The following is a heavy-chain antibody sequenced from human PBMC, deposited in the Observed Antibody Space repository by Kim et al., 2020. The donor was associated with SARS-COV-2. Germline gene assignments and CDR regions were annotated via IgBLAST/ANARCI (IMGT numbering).Heavy chain of an antibody. CDR1: GYTFTSYG. V-gene: IGHV1-18*04. D-gene: IGHD7-27*01. J-gene: IGHJ4*02. CDR2: ISAYNGNT. CDR3: ARDGGANWAQYYFDY. Sequence: ASVKVSCKASGYTFTSYGISWVRQAPGQGLEWMGWISAYNGNTNYAQKLQGRVTMTTDTSTSTAYMELRSLRSDDTAVYYCARDGGANWAQYYFDYWGQGTLVTVSS.